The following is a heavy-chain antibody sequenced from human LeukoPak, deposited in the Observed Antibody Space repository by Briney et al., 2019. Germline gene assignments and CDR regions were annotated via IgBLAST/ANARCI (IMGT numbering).Heavy chain of an antibody. CDR3: ARDAYYNHGAFGI. Sequence: AASVKVSCKASGYTFTSYYLHWVRQAPGQGLEWMGIIDPSAGSTTYAQKFQGRVTMTRDTSTSTVYMELSSLRSEDAAVYYCARDAYYNHGAFGIWGQGTMVTVSS. J-gene: IGHJ3*02. V-gene: IGHV1-46*01. CDR1: GYTFTSYY. D-gene: IGHD1-26*01. CDR2: IDPSAGST.